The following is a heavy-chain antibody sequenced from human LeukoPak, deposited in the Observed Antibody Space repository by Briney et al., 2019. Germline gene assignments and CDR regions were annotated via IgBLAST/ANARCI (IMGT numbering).Heavy chain of an antibody. D-gene: IGHD3-22*01. CDR1: GFTFDDYA. CDR2: ISWNSGSI. J-gene: IGHJ4*02. V-gene: IGHV3-9*01. CDR3: AKDGGYYDPMYYFDY. Sequence: GGSLRLPCAASGFTFDDYAMHWVRQAPGKGLEWVSGISWNSGSIGYADSVKGRFTISRDNAKNSLYLQMNSLRAEDTALYYCAKDGGYYDPMYYFDYWGQGTLVTVSS.